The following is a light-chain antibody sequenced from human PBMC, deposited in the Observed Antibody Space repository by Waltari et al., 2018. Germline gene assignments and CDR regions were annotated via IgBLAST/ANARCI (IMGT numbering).Light chain of an antibody. CDR2: GAS. CDR1: QSVSSN. Sequence: EIVMTQSPATLSVSPGERATLSCSPSQSVSSNLAWYQQKPGQAPRLLIYGASTRATGIPARFSGSGSGTEFTLTISSLQSEDFAVYYCQQYNNWPPAYTFGQGTKLEIK. V-gene: IGKV3-15*01. J-gene: IGKJ2*01. CDR3: QQYNNWPPAYT.